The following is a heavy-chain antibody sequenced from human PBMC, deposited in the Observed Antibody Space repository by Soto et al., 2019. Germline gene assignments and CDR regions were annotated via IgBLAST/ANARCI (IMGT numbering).Heavy chain of an antibody. J-gene: IGHJ6*02. CDR3: AIICGNMDV. CDR2: ISASNDYT. D-gene: IGHD1-26*01. CDR1: GYTFTTYG. Sequence: QVQLVQSGAEVKKPGASVKVSCKASGYTFTTYGLSWVRQAPGQGLEWMGWISASNDYTTYAQKLQGRVTMTTDTSTTTAYMELRSLRSDDTAISYCAIICGNMDVWGQGTPVTVSS. V-gene: IGHV1-18*01.